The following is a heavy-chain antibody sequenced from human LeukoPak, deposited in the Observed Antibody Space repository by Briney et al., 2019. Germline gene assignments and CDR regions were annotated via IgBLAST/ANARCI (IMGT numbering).Heavy chain of an antibody. Sequence: SETLSLTCTVSGDSINSYYWTWIRQAPGKGLEWIGYIYYTGSTNYSPSLKSRVSISIDPSKNQFSLKLSSVTAADTAVYYCARLPTVTFFDYWGQGTLVTVSS. CDR3: ARLPTVTFFDY. D-gene: IGHD4-17*01. V-gene: IGHV4-59*08. J-gene: IGHJ4*02. CDR2: IYYTGST. CDR1: GDSINSYY.